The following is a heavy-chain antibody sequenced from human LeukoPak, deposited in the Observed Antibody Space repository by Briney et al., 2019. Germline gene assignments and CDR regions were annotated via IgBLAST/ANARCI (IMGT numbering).Heavy chain of an antibody. CDR2: IVVGSGNT. V-gene: IGHV1-58*02. D-gene: IGHD3-22*01. CDR1: GFTFTSSA. Sequence: SVKVSCKASGFTFTSSAMQWVRQARGQPLEGIGWIVVGSGNTNYAQKFQERVTITRDMSTSTAYMELSSLRSEGTAVYYCAAESSGYYYDAFDIWGQGTMVTVSS. J-gene: IGHJ3*02. CDR3: AAESSGYYYDAFDI.